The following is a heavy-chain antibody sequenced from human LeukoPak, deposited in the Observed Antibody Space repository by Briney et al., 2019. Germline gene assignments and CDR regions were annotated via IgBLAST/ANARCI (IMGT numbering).Heavy chain of an antibody. V-gene: IGHV1-2*02. CDR2: INPNSGGT. D-gene: IGHD3-3*01. CDR1: GYTFTGYY. J-gene: IGHJ6*02. CDR3: AREPPTDYDFWSGYFYGMDV. Sequence: GASVKVSCKASGYTFTGYYMHWVRQAPGQGLEWMGWINPNSGGTNYAQKFQGRVTMTRDTSISTAYMELSRLRSDDTAVYYCAREPPTDYDFWSGYFYGMDVWGQGTAVTVSS.